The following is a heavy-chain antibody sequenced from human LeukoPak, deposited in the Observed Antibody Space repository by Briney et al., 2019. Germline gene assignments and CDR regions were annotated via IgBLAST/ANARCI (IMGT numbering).Heavy chain of an antibody. CDR2: IYHSGST. Sequence: PSETLSLTCTVSSASITSSPYYWGWIRQPPGKGLEWIGSIYHSGSTYYNPSLKSRITISVDTSKNQFSLKLSSVTAADTAVYYCARDGAARPFDYWGQGTLVTVSS. CDR3: ARDGAARPFDY. V-gene: IGHV4-39*07. J-gene: IGHJ4*02. CDR1: SASITSSPYY. D-gene: IGHD6-6*01.